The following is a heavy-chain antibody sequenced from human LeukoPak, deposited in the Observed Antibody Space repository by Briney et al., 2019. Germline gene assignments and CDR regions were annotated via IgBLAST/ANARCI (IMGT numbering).Heavy chain of an antibody. V-gene: IGHV1-18*01. CDR2: ISGYNGST. CDR1: GYTFTSYG. CDR3: AMGETVTTPPRDY. Sequence: ASVKVSCKASGYTFTSYGFTWVRQAPGQGLEWMGWISGYNGSTNYAQKLQGKVTMTTDTSTSTAYMELTSLRSDDTAVYYCAMGETVTTPPRDYWGQGTLVTVSS. J-gene: IGHJ4*02. D-gene: IGHD4-17*01.